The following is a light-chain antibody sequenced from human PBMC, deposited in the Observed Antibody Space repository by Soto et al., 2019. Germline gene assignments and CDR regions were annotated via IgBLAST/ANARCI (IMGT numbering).Light chain of an antibody. CDR1: QTISSW. CDR3: QQYHIYSGT. V-gene: IGKV1-5*03. Sequence: IQITQSPSTLSGSVVDRVTITCRASQTISSWLAWYQQKPGKAPKLLIYKASTLKSGVPSRFSGSGSGTQFTLTISSLQPDDFATYYCQQYHIYSGTFGQGTKVDIK. J-gene: IGKJ1*01. CDR2: KAS.